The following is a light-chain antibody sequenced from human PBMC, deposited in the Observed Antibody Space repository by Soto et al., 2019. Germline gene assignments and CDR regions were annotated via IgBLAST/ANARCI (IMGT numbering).Light chain of an antibody. V-gene: IGLV1-44*01. CDR3: AAWDDSLNGVV. CDR2: NNN. CDR1: SSNIGSTT. Sequence: QSVLTQPPSASGTPGQRVTIACSGSSSNIGSTTVKWYQQLPGTAPKLLIYNNNQRPSGVPDRFSGSKSGTSASLAISGLQSEDEADDYCAAWDDSLNGVVFGGGTKVTVL. J-gene: IGLJ3*02.